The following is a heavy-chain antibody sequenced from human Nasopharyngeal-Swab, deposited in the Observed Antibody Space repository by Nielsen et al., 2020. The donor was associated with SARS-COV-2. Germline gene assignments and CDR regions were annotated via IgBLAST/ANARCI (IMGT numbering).Heavy chain of an antibody. V-gene: IGHV3-74*01. CDR2: ISGDGSST. CDR1: GFTFSSFW. Sequence: GESLKISCVASGFTFSSFWMHWVRQVPGKGLVWISRISGDGSSTSYADSVKGRLTISRDNAKNTLYLQINTLTGEDTAVYYCARGSGPHGSWDYWGQGTPVTVSS. CDR3: ARGSGPHGSWDY. D-gene: IGHD6-19*01. J-gene: IGHJ4*02.